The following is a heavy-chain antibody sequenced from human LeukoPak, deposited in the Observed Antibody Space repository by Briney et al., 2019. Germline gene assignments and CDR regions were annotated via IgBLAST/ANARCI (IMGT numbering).Heavy chain of an antibody. J-gene: IGHJ4*02. CDR2: IRYAGSNK. CDR3: AKLTVVDTEIDY. Sequence: GGSLRLSCAASGFTFSSYGMHWVRQAPGKGLEWVAFIRYAGSNKYYADSVKGRFTISRDNSKNTLYLQMNSLRAEDTAVYYCAKLTVVDTEIDYWGQGTLVTVSS. CDR1: GFTFSSYG. D-gene: IGHD5-18*01. V-gene: IGHV3-30*02.